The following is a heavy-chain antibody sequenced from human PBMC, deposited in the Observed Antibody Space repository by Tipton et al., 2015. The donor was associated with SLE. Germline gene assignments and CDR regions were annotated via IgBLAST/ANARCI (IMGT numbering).Heavy chain of an antibody. D-gene: IGHD3-10*01. CDR3: ARTRRGFAFDI. CDR2: VTRSSNI. Sequence: SLRLSCAASGFTFSNYNIHWVRQAPGKGLEWVSLVTRSSNIFYADSLKGRFTVSRDNAKSSLYLQMNTLRAEDSAVYYCARTRRGFAFDIWGQGTMVTVSS. V-gene: IGHV3-69-1*01. CDR1: GFTFSNYN. J-gene: IGHJ3*02.